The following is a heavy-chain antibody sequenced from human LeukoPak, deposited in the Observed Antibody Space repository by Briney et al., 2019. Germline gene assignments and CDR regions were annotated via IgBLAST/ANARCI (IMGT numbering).Heavy chain of an antibody. J-gene: IGHJ3*02. Sequence: GGSLRLSCAASGFTFSSYAMSWVRQAPGKGLEWVSDNSGSGGSTYYADSVKGRFTISRDNSKNTLYLQMNSLRAEDTAVYYCAKDSLGGYYGSGSYYNSDDAFDIWGQGTMVTVSS. CDR2: NSGSGGST. CDR1: GFTFSSYA. V-gene: IGHV3-23*01. D-gene: IGHD3-10*01. CDR3: AKDSLGGYYGSGSYYNSDDAFDI.